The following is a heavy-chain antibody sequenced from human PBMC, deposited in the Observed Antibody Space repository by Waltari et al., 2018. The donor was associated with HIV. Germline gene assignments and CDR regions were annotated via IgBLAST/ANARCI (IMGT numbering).Heavy chain of an antibody. CDR1: GGSFSGYY. J-gene: IGHJ4*02. Sequence: QVQLQQWGAGLLKPSETLSLTCAVYGGSFSGYYWSWIRQPPGKGLEWIGEINHSGSTNYNPSLKSRVTISVDTSKNQFSLKLSSVTAADTAVYYCARGEIAARPGYFDYWGQGTLVTVSS. V-gene: IGHV4-34*01. CDR2: INHSGST. CDR3: ARGEIAARPGYFDY. D-gene: IGHD6-6*01.